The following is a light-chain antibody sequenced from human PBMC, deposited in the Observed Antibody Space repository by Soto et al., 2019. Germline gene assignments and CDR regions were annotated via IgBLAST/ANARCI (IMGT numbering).Light chain of an antibody. J-gene: IGKJ1*01. CDR2: KTS. CDR3: QQYDSYSGT. Sequence: DIQMTQSPSTLSASVGDRVIITCRASQSISSWLAWYQQKPGKAPKLLIYKTSSLDSGVPSRFSGSGSGTEFTLTISGLQADDFATYYCQQYDSYSGTFGQGTKVDIK. CDR1: QSISSW. V-gene: IGKV1-5*03.